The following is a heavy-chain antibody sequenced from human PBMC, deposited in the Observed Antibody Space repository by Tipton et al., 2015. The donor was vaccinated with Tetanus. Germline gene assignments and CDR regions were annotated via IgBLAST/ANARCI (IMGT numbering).Heavy chain of an antibody. CDR2: IHYSGST. D-gene: IGHD3-22*01. Sequence: TLSLTCTVSGGSVSRSSHYWTWIRQPLGKGLEWIGNIHYSGSTFYNPSLKSRVTISVDTSKNQFSLILSSVTAADTAVYYCARATPSGSYFVRYYSMDVWGQGTTVVVSS. J-gene: IGHJ6*02. V-gene: IGHV4-30-4*08. CDR3: ARATPSGSYFVRYYSMDV. CDR1: GGSVSRSSHY.